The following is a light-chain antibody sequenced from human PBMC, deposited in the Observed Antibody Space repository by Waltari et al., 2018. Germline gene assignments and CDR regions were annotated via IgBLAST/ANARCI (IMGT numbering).Light chain of an antibody. CDR2: DVF. V-gene: IGLV2-14*01. CDR3: NSYTGSSSWV. J-gene: IGLJ3*02. Sequence: QSALTQPASVSGSPGQSITISCTGTSSDVGFYNYVSWYQQHPGRAPKHIIYDVFRRPSGVSNRFSGSKSGNTASLTISGLQAEDEADYYCNSYTGSSSWVFGGGTKLTVL. CDR1: SSDVGFYNY.